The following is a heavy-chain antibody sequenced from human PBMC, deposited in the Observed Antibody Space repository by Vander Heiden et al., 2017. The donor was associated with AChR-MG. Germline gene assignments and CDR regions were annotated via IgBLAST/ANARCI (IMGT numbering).Heavy chain of an antibody. CDR2: ISGSGGST. J-gene: IGHJ4*02. CDR3: AKGVTMIVVVIYYFDY. V-gene: IGHV3-23*01. Sequence: EVPLLESGGGLVQPGGFLRLSCAPSGLTFSSYARGWVRQAPGKGLEWVSAISGSGGSTYYADSVKGRFTISRDNSKNTLYLQMNSLRAEDTAVYYCAKGVTMIVVVIYYFDYWGQGTLVTVSS. D-gene: IGHD3-22*01. CDR1: GLTFSSYA.